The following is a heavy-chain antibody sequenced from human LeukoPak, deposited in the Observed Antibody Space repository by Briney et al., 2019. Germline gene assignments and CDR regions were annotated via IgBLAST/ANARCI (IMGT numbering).Heavy chain of an antibody. CDR2: IYYSGST. CDR3: ARRGYGDQGAFDI. D-gene: IGHD4-17*01. J-gene: IGHJ3*02. Sequence: TASETLSLTCTVSGGSISSYYWSWIRQPPGKGLEWIGYIYYSGSTNYNPSLKSRVTISVDTSKNQFSLKLSSVTAADTAVYYCARRGYGDQGAFDIWGQGTMVTVSS. CDR1: GGSISSYY. V-gene: IGHV4-59*08.